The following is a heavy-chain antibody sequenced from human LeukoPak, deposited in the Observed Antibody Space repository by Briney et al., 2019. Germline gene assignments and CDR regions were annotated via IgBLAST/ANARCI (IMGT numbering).Heavy chain of an antibody. Sequence: PSETLSLTCAVYGGSFSGYYCTWIRQPPGKGLEWIGEINHSGSTNYNPSLKSRVTISVDTSKNRLSLKLSSVTAADTAVYYCGLFYSYYGSDVWGQGTTVTVSS. CDR3: GLFYSYYGSDV. J-gene: IGHJ6*02. V-gene: IGHV4-34*01. CDR1: GGSFSGYY. CDR2: INHSGST.